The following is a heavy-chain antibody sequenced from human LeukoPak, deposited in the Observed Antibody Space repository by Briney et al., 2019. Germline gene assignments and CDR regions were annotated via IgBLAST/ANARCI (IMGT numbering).Heavy chain of an antibody. V-gene: IGHV1-2*02. J-gene: IGHJ4*02. D-gene: IGHD2-15*01. Sequence: ASVKVSCKASGYTFTGYYMDWVRQAPGQGLEWMGWINPNSGGTNYAQKFQGRVTMTRDTSISTAYMELSRLRSDDTAVYYCAREQPSPYCSGGSCHFDYWGQGTLVTVSS. CDR1: GYTFTGYY. CDR2: INPNSGGT. CDR3: AREQPSPYCSGGSCHFDY.